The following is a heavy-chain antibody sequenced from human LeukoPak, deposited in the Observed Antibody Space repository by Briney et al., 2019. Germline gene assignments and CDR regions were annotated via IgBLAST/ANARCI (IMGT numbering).Heavy chain of an antibody. CDR3: ASWCSTSCAMPLDY. CDR2: INSDGSST. V-gene: IGHV3-74*01. D-gene: IGHD2-2*01. Sequence: GGSLRLSCAASGFTFSSYWMHWVRQAPGKGLVWVSRINSDGSSTSYADSVKGRFTISRDNAKNTLYLQMNSLRAEDTAVYYCASWCSTSCAMPLDYWGQGTLVTVSS. J-gene: IGHJ4*02. CDR1: GFTFSSYW.